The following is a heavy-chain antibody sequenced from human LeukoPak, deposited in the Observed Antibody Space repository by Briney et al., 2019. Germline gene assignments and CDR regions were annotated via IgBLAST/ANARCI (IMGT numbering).Heavy chain of an antibody. CDR1: GFSFSSYW. V-gene: IGHV3-7*01. Sequence: PGGSLRLSCAASGFSFSSYWMTWVRQAPGKGLEWVANIKEDGSEKYYVDSVKGRFTISRDNAKNSLYLQMNSLRAEDTAVYYCASSGRGRPQGLDYWGQGTLVTVSS. CDR3: ASSGRGRPQGLDY. CDR2: IKEDGSEK. D-gene: IGHD6-25*01. J-gene: IGHJ4*02.